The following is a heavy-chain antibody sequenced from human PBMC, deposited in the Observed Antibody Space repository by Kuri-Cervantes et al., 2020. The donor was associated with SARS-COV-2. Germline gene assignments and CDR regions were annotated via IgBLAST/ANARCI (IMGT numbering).Heavy chain of an antibody. CDR1: GFTFSSYA. CDR2: ISYDGSNK. V-gene: IGHV3-30*14. CDR3: VKEGELWYSSSWYPSGDYYYYGMDV. D-gene: IGHD6-13*01. J-gene: IGHJ6*02. Sequence: GGSLRLSCAASGFTFSSYAMHWVRQAPGKGLEWVAVISYDGSNKYYAHSVQGRFTISRDNSRSTLYLQMSSLRAEDTAVYYCVKEGELWYSSSWYPSGDYYYYGMDVWGQGTTVTVSS.